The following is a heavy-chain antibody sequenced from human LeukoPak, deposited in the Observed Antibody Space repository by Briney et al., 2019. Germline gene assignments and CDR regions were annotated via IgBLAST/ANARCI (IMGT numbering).Heavy chain of an antibody. CDR3: ARGKSSGYYHGDDPYVDY. J-gene: IGHJ4*02. V-gene: IGHV3-53*01. CDR1: GFIVSSNY. CDR2: MYGGGTT. Sequence: GGSLRLSCAASGFIVSSNYMSWVRQAPGKGLEWVSVMYGGGTTYYADSVKGRFTISRDKSKNTLYLQMNSLRAEDTAVYYCARGKSSGYYHGDDPYVDYWGQGTLVTVSS. D-gene: IGHD3-22*01.